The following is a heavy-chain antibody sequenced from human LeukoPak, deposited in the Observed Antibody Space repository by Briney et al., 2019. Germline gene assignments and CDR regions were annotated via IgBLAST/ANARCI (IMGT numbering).Heavy chain of an antibody. J-gene: IGHJ3*02. CDR3: ARDPNGDYIGTFDM. Sequence: GGSLRLSCATSEFTFSSYGMSWVRQAPGKGLEWVSSISGSGGSTQYADSVQGRFAVSRDNSNNTLYLQMNSLRAEDTAMYFCARDPNGDYIGTFDMWGRGTMVSVSS. D-gene: IGHD4-17*01. V-gene: IGHV3-23*01. CDR1: EFTFSSYG. CDR2: ISGSGGST.